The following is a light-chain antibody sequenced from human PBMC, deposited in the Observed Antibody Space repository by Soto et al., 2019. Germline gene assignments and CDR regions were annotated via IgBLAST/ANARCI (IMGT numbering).Light chain of an antibody. CDR1: QSVSSSY. CDR3: QQYGSSPWT. V-gene: IGKV3-20*01. J-gene: IGKJ1*01. Sequence: SVLTQSPGTMSSSPGERYTLSCRASQSVSSSYLAWYHQKHGQAPRXXIYGASSRATGIPDRFSGSGSGTDLTITISRLEPEDFAVYDCQQYGSSPWTFGQGTKVDIK. CDR2: GAS.